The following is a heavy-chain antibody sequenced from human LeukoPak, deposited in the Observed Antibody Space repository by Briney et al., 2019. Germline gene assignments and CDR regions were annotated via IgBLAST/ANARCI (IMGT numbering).Heavy chain of an antibody. CDR1: GYTFTSYD. Sequence: ASVKVSCKASGYTFTSYDINWVRQATGQGLEWVGWMNPNSGNTGYAQKFQGRVTMTRNTSISTAYMELSSLRSEDTAVYYCGRRGDSSSWYGRFDYWGQGTLVTVSS. D-gene: IGHD6-13*01. V-gene: IGHV1-8*01. J-gene: IGHJ4*02. CDR2: MNPNSGNT. CDR3: GRRGDSSSWYGRFDY.